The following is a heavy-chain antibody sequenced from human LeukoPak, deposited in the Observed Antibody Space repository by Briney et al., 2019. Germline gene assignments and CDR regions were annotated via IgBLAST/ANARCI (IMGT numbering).Heavy chain of an antibody. D-gene: IGHD3-9*01. CDR2: IYSGGST. Sequence: PGGSLRLSCAASGFTVNSNYWSWVRQAPGKGLEWVSVIYSGGSTYYADSVKGRFTISRDNSKNTLYLQMNSLRAEDTAVYYCARDMDTTGYYSWFDPWGQGTLVTVSS. CDR1: GFTVNSNY. J-gene: IGHJ5*02. CDR3: ARDMDTTGYYSWFDP. V-gene: IGHV3-53*01.